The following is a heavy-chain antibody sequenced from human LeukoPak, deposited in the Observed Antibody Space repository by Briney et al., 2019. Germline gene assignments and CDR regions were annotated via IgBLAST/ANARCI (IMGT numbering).Heavy chain of an antibody. D-gene: IGHD4-23*01. CDR2: MNPNSGNT. Sequence: GASVKVSCKASGYTFTSYDINWVRQATGQGLEWMGWMNPNSGNTGYAQKFQGRATITRNTSISTAYMELSSLRSEDTAVYYCARDYGGNSGALDAFDIWGQGTMVTVSS. V-gene: IGHV1-8*01. CDR3: ARDYGGNSGALDAFDI. CDR1: GYTFTSYD. J-gene: IGHJ3*02.